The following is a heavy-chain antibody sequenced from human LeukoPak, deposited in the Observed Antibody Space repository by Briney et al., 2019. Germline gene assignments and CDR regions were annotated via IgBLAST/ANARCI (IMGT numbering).Heavy chain of an antibody. CDR1: GFTFSTYR. CDR3: AKDFSRLCSGGDCYPAY. V-gene: IGHV3-7*03. Sequence: GGSLRLSCAASGFTFSTYRMSWVRQAPGKGLEWVANIKQDGSEKHYVDSVKGRFTISRDNAKNSLYLQMNSLRAEDTAVYYCAKDFSRLCSGGDCYPAYWGQGTLVTVSS. D-gene: IGHD2-21*02. J-gene: IGHJ4*02. CDR2: IKQDGSEK.